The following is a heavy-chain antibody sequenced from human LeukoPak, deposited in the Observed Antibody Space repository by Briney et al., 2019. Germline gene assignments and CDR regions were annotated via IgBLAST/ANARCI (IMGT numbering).Heavy chain of an antibody. J-gene: IGHJ3*02. CDR3: AREAPGRGTASDAFDI. V-gene: IGHV1-69*01. Sequence: ASVKVSCKASGGTFSSYAISWVRQAPGQGLEWMGGIIPIFGTANYAQKFQGRVTITADESTSTAYMELSSLRSEDTAVYYCAREAPGRGTASDAFDIWGQGTMVTVSS. D-gene: IGHD1-14*01. CDR1: GGTFSSYA. CDR2: IIPIFGTA.